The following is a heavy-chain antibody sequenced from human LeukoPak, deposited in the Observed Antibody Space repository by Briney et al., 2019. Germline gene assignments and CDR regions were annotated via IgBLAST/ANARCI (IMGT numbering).Heavy chain of an antibody. V-gene: IGHV3-23*01. CDR2: ISGSGGST. Sequence: GGSLRLSCAASGFTFSSYAMSWVRQAPGKGLECVSAISGSGGSTYYADSVKGRFTISRDNSKNTLYLQMNSLRAEDTAVYYCAKAPAPHYYDSSAQGVDYWGQGTLVTVSS. J-gene: IGHJ4*02. D-gene: IGHD3-22*01. CDR3: AKAPAPHYYDSSAQGVDY. CDR1: GFTFSSYA.